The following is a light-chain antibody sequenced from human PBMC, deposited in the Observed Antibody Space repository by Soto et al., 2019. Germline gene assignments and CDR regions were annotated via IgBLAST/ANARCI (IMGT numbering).Light chain of an antibody. CDR2: DVS. Sequence: QSALTQPASVSGCPGQSITICCTGTSSDVGGYNYVSWYQQHPGKAPKFMIYDVSNRPSGVSNRFSGSKSGNTASLTISGLQAEDEADYDCGSYTTSNTRQIVFVTGTRSP. V-gene: IGLV2-14*01. CDR3: GSYTTSNTRQIV. J-gene: IGLJ1*01. CDR1: SSDVGGYNY.